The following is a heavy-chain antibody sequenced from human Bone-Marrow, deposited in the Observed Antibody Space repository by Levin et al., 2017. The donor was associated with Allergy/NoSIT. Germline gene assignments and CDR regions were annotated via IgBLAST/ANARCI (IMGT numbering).Heavy chain of an antibody. CDR3: AGSITTSFGRDWE. Sequence: QPGGSLRLSCAASGFTFSNYWMHWVRQAPGKGLVWVARIKNDGSETSYADSVKGRFTISRDNAQNTLYLQTTSLRAEDTALYYCAGSITTSFGRDWEWGQGTLVTVSS. CDR2: IKNDGSET. J-gene: IGHJ4*02. D-gene: IGHD3-10*01. V-gene: IGHV3-74*01. CDR1: GFTFSNYW.